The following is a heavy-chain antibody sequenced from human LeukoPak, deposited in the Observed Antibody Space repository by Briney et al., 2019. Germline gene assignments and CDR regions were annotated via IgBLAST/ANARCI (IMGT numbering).Heavy chain of an antibody. CDR1: GGSISSYY. CDR2: IYYSGST. V-gene: IGHV4-59*08. Sequence: SETLSLTCTVSGGSISSYYWSWIRQPPGKGLEWIGYIYYSGSTNYNPSLKSRVTISVDTSKNQFSLKLSSVTAADTAVYYCATTTYYYDSTWFSTEYYFDYWGQGTLVTVSS. D-gene: IGHD3-22*01. CDR3: ATTTYYYDSTWFSTEYYFDY. J-gene: IGHJ4*02.